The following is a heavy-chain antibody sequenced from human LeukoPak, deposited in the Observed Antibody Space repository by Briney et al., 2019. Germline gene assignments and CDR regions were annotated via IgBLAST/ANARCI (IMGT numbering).Heavy chain of an antibody. CDR2: ISYDGNNK. CDR1: GFTFSSSA. CDR3: ARDQDGN. Sequence: PGGSLRLSCAASGFTFSSSAMSWVRQAPGKGLAWVASISYDGNNKNYADSVKGRFTVSRDNSKNTLYLQMNSLSAEDTAVYYCARDQDGNWGQGTLVTVSS. V-gene: IGHV3-30-3*01. J-gene: IGHJ4*02.